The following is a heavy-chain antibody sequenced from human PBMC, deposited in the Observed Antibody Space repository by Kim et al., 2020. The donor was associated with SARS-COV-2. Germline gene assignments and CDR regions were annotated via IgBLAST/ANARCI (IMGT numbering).Heavy chain of an antibody. J-gene: IGHJ6*02. Sequence: GYTHRFQGRVTMTRNTSISTAYMELSSLRSEDTAVYYCARADILTGNGMDVWGQGTTVTSP. V-gene: IGHV1-8*01. D-gene: IGHD3-9*01. CDR3: ARADILTGNGMDV.